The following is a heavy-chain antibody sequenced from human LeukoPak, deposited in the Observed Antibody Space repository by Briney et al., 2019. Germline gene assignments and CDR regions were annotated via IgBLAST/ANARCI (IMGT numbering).Heavy chain of an antibody. CDR1: GFTFSSYW. D-gene: IGHD2-15*01. Sequence: PGGSLRLSCAASGFTFSSYWMHWVRQAPGKGLVWVSRINTDGSSTTYADSVKGRFTISRDNAKNTLYLQMNSLRAEDTAVYYCARESHSGGSCFGYWGQGTLGTVSS. CDR3: ARESHSGGSCFGY. CDR2: INTDGSST. J-gene: IGHJ4*02. V-gene: IGHV3-74*01.